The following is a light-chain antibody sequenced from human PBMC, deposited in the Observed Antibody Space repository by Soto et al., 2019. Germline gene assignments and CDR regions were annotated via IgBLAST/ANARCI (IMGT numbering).Light chain of an antibody. CDR2: EVN. CDR1: SSDVGSYNL. CDR3: CSYAGGSTLI. J-gene: IGLJ7*01. Sequence: QSVLTQPASVSGSPGQSITISCTGTSSDVGSYNLVSWFQQYPGKAPKLMIYEVNKRPSGVSNRFSGSKSGNTASLTISGLQAEDEADYYCCSYAGGSTLIFGGGTQLTVL. V-gene: IGLV2-23*02.